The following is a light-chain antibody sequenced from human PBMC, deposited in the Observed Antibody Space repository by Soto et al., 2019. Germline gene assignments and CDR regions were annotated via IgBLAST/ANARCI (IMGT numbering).Light chain of an antibody. CDR2: DAS. J-gene: IGKJ5*01. Sequence: DIPMIQSPSSLSPSVGDRVTITCRASRSISDWLAWYQQKPGKAPELLIFDASNLKRGVSSRFSGSGSGTEFTLTISSLWPEDSSTYYCQQYLNVPLTSGQGTRLEIK. V-gene: IGKV1-5*01. CDR3: QQYLNVPLT. CDR1: RSISDW.